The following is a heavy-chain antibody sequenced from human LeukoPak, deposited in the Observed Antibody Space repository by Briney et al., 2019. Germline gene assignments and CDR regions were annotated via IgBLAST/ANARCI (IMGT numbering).Heavy chain of an antibody. CDR3: ARGGYSKMAPLDY. J-gene: IGHJ4*02. V-gene: IGHV3-66*01. CDR2: IYTGSSN. D-gene: IGHD2-15*01. CDR1: GFTVSSNY. Sequence: GGSLRLSCAASGFTVSSNYMSWVRQAPGKGLEWVSVIYTGSSNYYADSVKGRFTISRDNSKNTLYLQMNSLRAEDTAVYYCARGGYSKMAPLDYWGQGTLVTVSA.